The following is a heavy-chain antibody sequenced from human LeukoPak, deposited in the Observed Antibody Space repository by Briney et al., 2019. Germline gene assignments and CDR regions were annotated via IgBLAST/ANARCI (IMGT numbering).Heavy chain of an antibody. V-gene: IGHV3-66*01. Sequence: GGSLRLSCAASGFTVSSNYMSWVRQAPGKGLEWVSVIYSGGSTYYADSVKGRFTISRDNSKNTLYLQMNSLRAEDTAVYYCARDRNSGYEGGCDIWGQGTMVTVSS. CDR2: IYSGGST. D-gene: IGHD5-12*01. J-gene: IGHJ3*02. CDR1: GFTVSSNY. CDR3: ARDRNSGYEGGCDI.